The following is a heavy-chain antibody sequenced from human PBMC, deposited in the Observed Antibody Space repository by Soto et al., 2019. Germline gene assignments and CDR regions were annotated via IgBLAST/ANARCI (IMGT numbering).Heavy chain of an antibody. CDR2: IRSKANSYAT. D-gene: IGHD3-3*01. CDR3: TRHVSYYDFWSGLYGMDV. CDR1: GFTFSGSA. J-gene: IGHJ6*02. Sequence: EVQLVESGGGLVQPGGSLKLSCAASGFTFSGSAMHWVRQASGKGLEWVGRIRSKANSYATAYAASVKGRFTISRDDSKNTAYLQMNSLKTEDTAVYYCTRHVSYYDFWSGLYGMDVWGQGTTVTASS. V-gene: IGHV3-73*02.